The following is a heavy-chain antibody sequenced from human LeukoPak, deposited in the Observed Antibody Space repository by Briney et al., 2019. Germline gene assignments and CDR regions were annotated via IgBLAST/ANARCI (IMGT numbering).Heavy chain of an antibody. J-gene: IGHJ4*02. Sequence: PGGSLRLSCAASGFTFSSYAMHWVRQAPGRGLEWVAVISYDGSNKYYADSVKGRFTISRDNSKNTLYLQMNSLRAEDTAVYYCARERSIAASYFDYWGQGTLVTVSS. CDR1: GFTFSSYA. D-gene: IGHD6-6*01. CDR3: ARERSIAASYFDY. CDR2: ISYDGSNK. V-gene: IGHV3-30-3*01.